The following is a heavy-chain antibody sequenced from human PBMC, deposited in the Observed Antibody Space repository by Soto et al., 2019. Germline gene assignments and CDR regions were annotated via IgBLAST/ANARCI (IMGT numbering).Heavy chain of an antibody. D-gene: IGHD1-26*01. CDR1: GFAFSTYA. V-gene: IGHV3-23*01. CDR2: INNRGSHT. CDR3: ATGVLLDRLRFGFDS. J-gene: IGHJ4*02. Sequence: EVQLLESGGGLVQPGGSLRLSCAASGFAFSTYAFTWVRQAPGKGLEWVSGINNRGSHTYYADSVKGRCTISRDNFNNILYLQMNSLRAEDTAVYYCATGVLLDRLRFGFDSWGQGTLVTVSS.